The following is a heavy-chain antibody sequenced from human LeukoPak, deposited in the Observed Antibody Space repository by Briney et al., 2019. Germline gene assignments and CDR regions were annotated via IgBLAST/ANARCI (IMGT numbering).Heavy chain of an antibody. CDR2: IYHSGST. Sequence: PSQTLSLTCAVSGGSISSGGYSWSWLPQPPGKGLEWIVYIYHSGSTYYNPSLKSRVTISVDRSKKQFSLKLSSVTAADTAVYYCARTSIAARRANAFDIWGQGTMVTVSS. V-gene: IGHV4-30-2*01. J-gene: IGHJ3*02. CDR1: GGSISSGGYS. CDR3: ARTSIAARRANAFDI. D-gene: IGHD6-6*01.